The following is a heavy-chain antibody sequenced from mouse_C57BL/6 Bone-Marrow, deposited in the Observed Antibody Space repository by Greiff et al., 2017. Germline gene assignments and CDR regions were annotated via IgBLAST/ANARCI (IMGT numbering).Heavy chain of an antibody. V-gene: IGHV14-2*01. D-gene: IGHD1-1*01. J-gene: IGHJ2*01. CDR2: IDPEDGET. Sequence: DVKLVESGAELVKPGASVKLSCTASGFNIKDYYMHWVKQRTEQGLEWIGRIDPEDGETKYAPKFQGKATITADTSSNTAYLQLSSLTSEDTAVYYCAPFITTVVASPFDYWGQGTTLTVSS. CDR1: GFNIKDYY. CDR3: APFITTVVASPFDY.